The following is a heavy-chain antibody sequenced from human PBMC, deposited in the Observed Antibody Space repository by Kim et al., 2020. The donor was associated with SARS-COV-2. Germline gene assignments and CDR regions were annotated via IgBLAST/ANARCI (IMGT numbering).Heavy chain of an antibody. CDR2: ITSKSDDETT. V-gene: IGHV3-15*01. J-gene: IGHJ4*02. D-gene: IGHD6-25*01. CDR1: GFTFSEAW. CDR3: TTDRSTNAAVDPFDF. Sequence: GGSLRLSCAASGFTFSEAWMRWVRQAPGKGLEWVGSITSKSDDETTDYATPVKDRFTISRDDSKNTLYLQMNSLKSEDTAVYYCTTDRSTNAAVDPFDFWGRGTLVAVSS.